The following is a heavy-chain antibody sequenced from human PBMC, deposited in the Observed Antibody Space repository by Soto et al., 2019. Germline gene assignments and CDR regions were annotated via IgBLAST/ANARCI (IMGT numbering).Heavy chain of an antibody. D-gene: IGHD2-15*01. CDR2: ISGSGGST. Sequence: GGSLRLSCAASGFTFSSYAMSWVRQAPGKGLEWVSAISGSGGSTYYADSVKGRFTISRDNSKNTLYLQMNSLRAEDTAVYYCAKDFPRLFHQRGYYYYYYGMDVWGQGTTVTVSS. CDR3: AKDFPRLFHQRGYYYYYYGMDV. V-gene: IGHV3-23*01. CDR1: GFTFSSYA. J-gene: IGHJ6*02.